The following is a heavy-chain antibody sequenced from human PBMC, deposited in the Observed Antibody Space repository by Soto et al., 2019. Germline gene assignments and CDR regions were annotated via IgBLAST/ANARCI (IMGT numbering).Heavy chain of an antibody. D-gene: IGHD3-22*01. CDR2: IYYSGTT. J-gene: IGHJ5*02. V-gene: IGHV4-39*01. CDR1: GDSIDTSRYY. Sequence: QVHLQESGPGLVKPSETLSLTCTVSGDSIDTSRYYWGWLRQPPGKGLEWIGSIYYSGTTYYNPSLKSRVTISADTSKIQFSLKLSSVTAADTAFYYCARLKGAFLITTYNWFDPWGQGTLVTVSS. CDR3: ARLKGAFLITTYNWFDP.